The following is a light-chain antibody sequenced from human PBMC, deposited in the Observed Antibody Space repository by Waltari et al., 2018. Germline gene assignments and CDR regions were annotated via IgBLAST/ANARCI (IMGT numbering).Light chain of an antibody. J-gene: IGLJ2*01. CDR1: SSNIGAGHD. CDR2: VNH. V-gene: IGLV1-40*01. Sequence: QSVLTQPPSVFGAPGQRVTISCTGTSSNIGAGHDVPWYQFFPGTVPKLLIYVNHNRPSGVPDRFSGSKSCTSASLAITGLQAEDEADYYCQSYDTSLSGGVVFGGGTKVTVL. CDR3: QSYDTSLSGGVV.